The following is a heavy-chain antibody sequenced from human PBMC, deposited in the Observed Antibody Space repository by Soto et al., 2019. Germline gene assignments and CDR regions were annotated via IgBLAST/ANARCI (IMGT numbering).Heavy chain of an antibody. CDR3: AKAGYCTRGNCYDYYRYGMDV. Sequence: VQMEESGGGVVQPGRSLRLTCAVSGFTFSDYGMHWVRQAPRKGLEWVAVVSYDGSSEFYADSVKGRFTISRDNSKNTVHLQMNSLRPEDTAVYYCAKAGYCTRGNCYDYYRYGMDVWGQGTAVTVSS. CDR1: GFTFSDYG. J-gene: IGHJ6*02. D-gene: IGHD3-10*01. V-gene: IGHV3-30*18. CDR2: VSYDGSSE.